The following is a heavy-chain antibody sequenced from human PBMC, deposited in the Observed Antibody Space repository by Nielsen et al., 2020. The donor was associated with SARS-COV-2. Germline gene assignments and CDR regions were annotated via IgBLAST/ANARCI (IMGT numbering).Heavy chain of an antibody. J-gene: IGHJ3*02. V-gene: IGHV3-48*02. CDR1: GFTFSSYS. CDR3: ARDHITMIVVADDAFDI. CDR2: ISSSSSTI. Sequence: GESLKISCAASGFTFSSYSMNWVRQAPGKGLEWVSYISSSSSTIYYADSVKGRFTISRDNAKNSLYLQMNSLRDEDTAVYYCARDHITMIVVADDAFDIWGQGTMVTVSS. D-gene: IGHD3-22*01.